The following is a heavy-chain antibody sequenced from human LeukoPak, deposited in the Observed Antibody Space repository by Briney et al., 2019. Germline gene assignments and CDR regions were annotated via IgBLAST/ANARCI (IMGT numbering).Heavy chain of an antibody. CDR3: AKDPNGDYIGTFDI. CDR1: GFTFSSYA. V-gene: IGHV3-23*01. D-gene: IGHD4-17*01. J-gene: IGHJ3*02. Sequence: GGSLRLSCAASGFTFSSYAMSWVRQAPGKGLVWVSAISGSGGSTYYAASVQGRFTISRDNSKNTLYLQMNSLRAEDTAVYYCAKDPNGDYIGTFDIWGQGTMVTVSS. CDR2: ISGSGGST.